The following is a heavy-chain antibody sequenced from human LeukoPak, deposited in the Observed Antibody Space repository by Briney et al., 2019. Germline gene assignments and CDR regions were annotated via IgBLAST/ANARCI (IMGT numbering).Heavy chain of an antibody. Sequence: GGSLRLSCAASGFTFDTYAMTWLRQAPGKGLEWVSSISSGGTYIYYAESLRGRSTISRDNTKNFLYLQLSTLRVEDTAVYYCARDRPTGRSRGVVVQWGQGTLVTVSS. V-gene: IGHV3-21*01. CDR3: ARDRPTGRSRGVVVQ. CDR1: GFTFDTYA. CDR2: ISSGGTYI. D-gene: IGHD2-15*01. J-gene: IGHJ4*02.